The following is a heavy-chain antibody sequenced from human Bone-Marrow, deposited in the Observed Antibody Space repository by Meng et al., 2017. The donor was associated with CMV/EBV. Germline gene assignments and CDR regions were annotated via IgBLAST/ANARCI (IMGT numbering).Heavy chain of an antibody. D-gene: IGHD6-13*01. CDR1: GGSISSSSYY. J-gene: IGHJ4*02. CDR2: IYYSGST. CDR3: ARRWYFDY. V-gene: IGHV4-39*01. Sequence: GSLRLSCTVSGGSISSSSYYWGWIRQPPGKGLEWIGSIYYSGSTYYNPSLKSRVTISVDTSKNQFSLKLSSVTAADTAVYYCARRWYFDYWGQGTLVNVSS.